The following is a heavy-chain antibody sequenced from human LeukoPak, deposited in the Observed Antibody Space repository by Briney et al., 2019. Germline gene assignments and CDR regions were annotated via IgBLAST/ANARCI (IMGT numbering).Heavy chain of an antibody. J-gene: IGHJ4*02. CDR2: ISSSGSTI. V-gene: IGHV3-48*03. D-gene: IGHD1-26*01. Sequence: GGSLRLSCAASGFTFSSYEMNWVRQAPGKGLEWVSYISSSGSTIYYADSVKGRFTISRGNAKNSLYLQMNSLRAEDTAVYYCARDRAPSGSYFFDYWGQGTLVTVSS. CDR1: GFTFSSYE. CDR3: ARDRAPSGSYFFDY.